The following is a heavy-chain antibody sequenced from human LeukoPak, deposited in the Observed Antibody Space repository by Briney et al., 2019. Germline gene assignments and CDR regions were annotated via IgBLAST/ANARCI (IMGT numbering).Heavy chain of an antibody. CDR2: ISGSGGST. CDR1: GFTFSSYA. D-gene: IGHD6-19*01. CDR3: ASTPRGAVAPMSY. J-gene: IGHJ4*02. V-gene: IGHV3-23*01. Sequence: GGSLRLSCAASGFTFSSYAMSWVRQAPGKVLEWVSAISGSGGSTYYADSVKGRFTISRDNSKNTLYLQMNSLRAEDTAVYYCASTPRGAVAPMSYWGQGTLVTVSS.